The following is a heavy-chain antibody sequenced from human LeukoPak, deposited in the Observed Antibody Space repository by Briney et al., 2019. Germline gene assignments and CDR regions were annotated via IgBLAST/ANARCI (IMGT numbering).Heavy chain of an antibody. CDR1: GSSISSGSYY. CDR2: IYTSGST. J-gene: IGHJ4*02. V-gene: IGHV4-61*02. CDR3: ARGPLSGGGTTEY. D-gene: IGHD1-7*01. Sequence: SETLSLTCTVSGSSISSGSYYWSWIRQPAGKGLEWIGRIYTSGSTNYNPSLKSRVTISVDTSKNQFSLKLSSVTAADTAVYYCARGPLSGGGTTEYWGQGTLVTVSS.